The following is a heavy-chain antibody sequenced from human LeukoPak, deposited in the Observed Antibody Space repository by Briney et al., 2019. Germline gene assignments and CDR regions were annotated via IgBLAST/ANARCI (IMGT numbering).Heavy chain of an antibody. J-gene: IGHJ6*03. CDR1: GFTFSSYA. Sequence: PGGSLRLSCAASGFTFSSYAMSWVRQAPGKGLEWVSAISGSGGSTYYADSVKGRFTISRDNSKNTLYLQMNSLRAEDTAVYYCAKVHLSAYENYYGSGSHTWGMGVWGKGTTVTVSS. V-gene: IGHV3-23*01. CDR2: ISGSGGST. CDR3: AKVHLSAYENYYGSGSHTWGMGV. D-gene: IGHD3-10*01.